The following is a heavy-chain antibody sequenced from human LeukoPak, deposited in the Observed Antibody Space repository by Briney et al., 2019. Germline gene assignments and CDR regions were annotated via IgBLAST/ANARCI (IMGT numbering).Heavy chain of an antibody. CDR1: GGSISSYY. CDR2: IYYGGST. V-gene: IGHV4-59*01. CDR3: ARDLIAAAGDNWFDP. Sequence: SETLSLTCTVSGGSISSYYWSWIRQPPGKGLEWIGYIYYGGSTNYNPSLKSRVTISVDTSKNQFSLKLSSVTAADTAVYYCARDLIAAAGDNWFDPWGQGTLATVSS. J-gene: IGHJ5*02. D-gene: IGHD6-13*01.